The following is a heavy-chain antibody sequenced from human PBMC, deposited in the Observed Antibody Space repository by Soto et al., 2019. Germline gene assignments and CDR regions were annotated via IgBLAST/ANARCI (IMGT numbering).Heavy chain of an antibody. D-gene: IGHD3-22*01. CDR3: ARETDYDNSGIRLNWFAP. J-gene: IGHJ5*02. Sequence: GGSLKICCAASGFTWSAYYMSWILQAPGKGLEWVSYISSSSYTNYADSVKGRFTISRDNAKNSLYLQMNSLRAEDTAVYYCARETDYDNSGIRLNWFAPWGQGT. CDR1: GFTWSAYY. CDR2: ISSSSYT. V-gene: IGHV3-11*05.